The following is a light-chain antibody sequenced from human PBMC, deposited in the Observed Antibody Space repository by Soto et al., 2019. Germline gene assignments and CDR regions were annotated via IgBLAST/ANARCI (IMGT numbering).Light chain of an antibody. Sequence: DIVLTQSLASLAVPLGERATIHRKSSQTVLSNSNNKNSKASYQQKPGQPPRLLIYWASTRESGVPDRFSGSGSGTDFTLTISSLQAEDVAVYFCCQYEQTPPCTFGRGTKVDIK. CDR1: QTVLSNSNNKNS. CDR3: CQYEQTPPCT. V-gene: IGKV4-1*01. CDR2: WAS. J-gene: IGKJ1*01.